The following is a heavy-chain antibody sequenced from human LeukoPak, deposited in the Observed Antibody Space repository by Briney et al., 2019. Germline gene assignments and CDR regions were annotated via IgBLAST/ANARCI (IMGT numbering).Heavy chain of an antibody. D-gene: IGHD2-2*01. J-gene: IGHJ3*02. CDR3: ARDWTIVVPAGPFDI. V-gene: IGHV1-69*05. CDR2: IIPIFGTA. CDR1: GGTFSSYA. Sequence: GASVKVFCKASGGTFSSYAISWVRQAPGQGLEWMGGIIPIFGTANYAQKLQGRVTMTTDTSTSTAYMELRSLRSDDTAVYYCARDWTIVVPAGPFDIWGQGTMVTVSS.